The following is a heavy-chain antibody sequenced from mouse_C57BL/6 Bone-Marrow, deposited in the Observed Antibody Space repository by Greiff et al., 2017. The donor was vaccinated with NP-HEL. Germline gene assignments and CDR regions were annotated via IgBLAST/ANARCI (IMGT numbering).Heavy chain of an antibody. D-gene: IGHD2-5*01. Sequence: EVKVEESGGGLVQPGGSLKLSCAASGFTFSDYYMYWVRQTPEKRLEWVAYISNGGGSTYYPDTVKGRFTISRDNAKNTLYLQMSRLKSEDTAMYYCARQGGYSKSPMDYWGQGTSVTVSS. V-gene: IGHV5-12*01. J-gene: IGHJ4*01. CDR2: ISNGGGST. CDR1: GFTFSDYY. CDR3: ARQGGYSKSPMDY.